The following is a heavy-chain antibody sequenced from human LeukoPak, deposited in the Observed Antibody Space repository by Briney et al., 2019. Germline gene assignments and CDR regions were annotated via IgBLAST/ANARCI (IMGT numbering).Heavy chain of an antibody. CDR1: GFTISSYS. D-gene: IGHD6-19*01. J-gene: IGHJ4*02. V-gene: IGHV3-21*01. CDR2: ISSSSSYI. Sequence: NPGRSLRLSCAASGFTISSYSMNWVRQAPGKGLEWVSSISSSSSYIYYADSVKGRFTISRDNAKNSLYLQMNSLRAEDTAVYYCARVAVAAFDYWGQGTLVTVSS. CDR3: ARVAVAAFDY.